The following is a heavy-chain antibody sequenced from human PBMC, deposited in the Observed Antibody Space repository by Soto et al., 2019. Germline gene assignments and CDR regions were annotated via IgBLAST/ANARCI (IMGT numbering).Heavy chain of an antibody. CDR2: IGARSGST. CDR3: ARDCGRCYSGFDS. Sequence: PGGSLRLSCAASGFTFSSYGMHWVRQAPGKGLEWVSAIGARSGSTYYADSVKGRFTISRDTSKNTLYLQMNSLRVEDTAVYYCARDCGRCYSGFDSWGQGTLVTVPQ. V-gene: IGHV3-23*01. J-gene: IGHJ4*02. D-gene: IGHD2-15*01. CDR1: GFTFSSYG.